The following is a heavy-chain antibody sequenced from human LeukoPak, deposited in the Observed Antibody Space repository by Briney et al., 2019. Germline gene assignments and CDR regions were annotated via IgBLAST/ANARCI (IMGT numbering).Heavy chain of an antibody. V-gene: IGHV4-39*07. Sequence: SETLSLTCTVSGGSISSSSYYWGWIRQPPGKGLEWIGSIYYSGSTYYNPSLKSRVTISVDTSKNQFSLKLSSVTAADTAVYYCARDVENGYCSSTSCYSWFGPWGQGTLVTVSS. J-gene: IGHJ5*02. CDR1: GGSISSSSYY. CDR3: ARDVENGYCSSTSCYSWFGP. D-gene: IGHD2-2*01. CDR2: IYYSGST.